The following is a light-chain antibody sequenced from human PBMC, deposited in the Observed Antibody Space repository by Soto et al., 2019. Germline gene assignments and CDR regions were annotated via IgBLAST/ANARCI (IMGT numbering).Light chain of an antibody. J-gene: IGLJ3*02. V-gene: IGLV1-40*01. CDR2: GNS. Sequence: QSVLTQPPSVSGAPGQRVTISCTGSSSNIGAGYHVHWYQQLPGTAPKLLIYGNSNRPSGVPDRFSGSKSGTSASLAITGLQAEAEADYYCQSYDSSLSGTVFGGGTKLTVL. CDR1: SSNIGAGYH. CDR3: QSYDSSLSGTV.